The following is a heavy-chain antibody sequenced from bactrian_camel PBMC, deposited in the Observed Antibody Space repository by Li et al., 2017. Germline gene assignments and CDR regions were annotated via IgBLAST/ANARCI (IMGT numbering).Heavy chain of an antibody. CDR2: IYTGAGTT. Sequence: HVQLVESGGGLVQTGGSLRLSCVVSGHSRGSNCVGRYRLPPGRAPAEREGIAAIYTGAGTTFYADSVKGRFTIPQDNAKNTLYLQMNSLEPEDTAMYYCGADRYYGDSCSNNVNQFDHWGQGTQVTVS. CDR3: GADRYYGDSCSNNVNQFDH. V-gene: IGHV3S54*01. D-gene: IGHD1*01. J-gene: IGHJ4*01. CDR1: GHSRGSNC.